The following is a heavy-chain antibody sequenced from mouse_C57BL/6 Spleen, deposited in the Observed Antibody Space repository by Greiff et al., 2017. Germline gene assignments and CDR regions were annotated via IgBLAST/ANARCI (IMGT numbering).Heavy chain of an antibody. V-gene: IGHV1-64*01. D-gene: IGHD2-4*01. CDR1: GYTFTSYW. Sequence: VQLQQPGAELVKPGASVKLSCKASGYTFTSYWMHWVKQRPGQGLEWIGMIHPNSGSTNYNEKFKSKATLTVDKSSSTAYMQLSSLTSEDSAVYYCANIYYDYGGPYFDYWGQGTTLTVSS. J-gene: IGHJ2*01. CDR3: ANIYYDYGGPYFDY. CDR2: IHPNSGST.